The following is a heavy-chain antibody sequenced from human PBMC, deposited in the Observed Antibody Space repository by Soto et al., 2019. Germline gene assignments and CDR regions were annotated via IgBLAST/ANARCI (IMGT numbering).Heavy chain of an antibody. CDR1: GGSISSSNC. CDR2: IYHSGRT. J-gene: IGHJ6*02. Sequence: QVQLQESGPGLVKPSGTLSLTCAVSGGSISSSNCWSWVRQPPGKGLEWIGEIYHSGRTNFNPSLKSRVTISVDRSKNQFSLKLNSVTAADTAVYYCARVSGSYCYGMDVWGQGTTVTVSS. V-gene: IGHV4-4*02. CDR3: ARVSGSYCYGMDV.